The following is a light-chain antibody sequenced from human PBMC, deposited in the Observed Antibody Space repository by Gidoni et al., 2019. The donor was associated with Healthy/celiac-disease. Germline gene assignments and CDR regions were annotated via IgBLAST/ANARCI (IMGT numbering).Light chain of an antibody. V-gene: IGKV3-11*01. CDR2: DAS. CDR1: QSVSSY. J-gene: IGKJ4*01. CDR3: QQRSNWPPT. Sequence: EIVLTQSPATLSLAPGERATLSCRASQSVSSYLAWYQQKPGQAPRLLIYDASNRATGIPARFSGSGSGTAFTLTISSLEPEAFAVYYCQQRSNWPPTFGGGTKVEIK.